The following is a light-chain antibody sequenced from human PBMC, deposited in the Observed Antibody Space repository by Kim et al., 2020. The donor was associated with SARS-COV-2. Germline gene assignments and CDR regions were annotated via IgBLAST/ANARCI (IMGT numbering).Light chain of an antibody. J-gene: IGKJ2*01. CDR1: QSISSY. V-gene: IGKV1-39*01. Sequence: ASVGDTGTKTRRERQSISSYLNGHQKKQGKAHKHLIYDASSWQSGVPSRFSGSGSGTDFTLTISSLQPEDLATYYCQQSYSTPYTFGQGTKLEI. CDR2: DAS. CDR3: QQSYSTPYT.